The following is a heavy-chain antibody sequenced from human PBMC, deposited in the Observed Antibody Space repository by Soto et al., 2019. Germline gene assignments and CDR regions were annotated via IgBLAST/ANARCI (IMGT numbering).Heavy chain of an antibody. CDR1: GFTFRDHY. CDR2: ITSSSSYT. V-gene: IGHV3-11*03. D-gene: IGHD1-1*01. Sequence: GGSLRLSCAASGFTFRDHYMSWIRQSPGKGLEWLSYITSSSSYTHYADSVKGRFTISRDNAKNSLYLQMNSLRAEDTAVYYCAGGQDNLAVNFDYWGQGTPVTV. J-gene: IGHJ4*02. CDR3: AGGQDNLAVNFDY.